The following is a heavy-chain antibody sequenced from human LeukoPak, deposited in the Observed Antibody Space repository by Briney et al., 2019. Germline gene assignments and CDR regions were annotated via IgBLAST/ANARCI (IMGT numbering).Heavy chain of an antibody. Sequence: ASVKVSCKASGYTFTSYYMHWVRQAPGQGLEWMGIINPSGGSTSYAQKFQGRVTMTRDTSTSTVYMELSSLRSEDTAVYYCARRTPYGSGSYYYYYYYYMDVWGKGTTVTISS. CDR1: GYTFTSYY. CDR3: ARRTPYGSGSYYYYYYYYMDV. D-gene: IGHD3-10*01. CDR2: INPSGGST. J-gene: IGHJ6*03. V-gene: IGHV1-46*01.